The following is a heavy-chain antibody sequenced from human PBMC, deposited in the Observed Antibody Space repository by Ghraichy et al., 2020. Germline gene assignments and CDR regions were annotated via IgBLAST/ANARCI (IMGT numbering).Heavy chain of an antibody. CDR2: ISWDGGST. CDR1: GFTFDDYA. Sequence: GGSLRLSCAASGFTFDDYAMHWVRQAPGKGLEWVSLISWDGGSTYYADSVKGRFTISRDNSKNSLYLQMNSLRAEDTALYYCAKDRDYYDSSGPQYYFDYWGQGTLVTVSS. V-gene: IGHV3-43D*03. J-gene: IGHJ4*02. CDR3: AKDRDYYDSSGPQYYFDY. D-gene: IGHD3-22*01.